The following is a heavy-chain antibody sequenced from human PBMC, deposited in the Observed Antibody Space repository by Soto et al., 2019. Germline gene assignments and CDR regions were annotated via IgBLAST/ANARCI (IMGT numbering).Heavy chain of an antibody. D-gene: IGHD2-21*01. Sequence: GGSLRLSCAASGFTYSSYSMSWVRQAPGKGLEWVSAISHSGASTYYADSVKGRFTISRDNAKNTLYLQMNSLSAEDTAVYYCARRDQIAYYYGMDVWGQGTTVTVSS. J-gene: IGHJ6*02. CDR3: ARRDQIAYYYGMDV. CDR2: ISHSGAST. CDR1: GFTYSSYS. V-gene: IGHV3-21*01.